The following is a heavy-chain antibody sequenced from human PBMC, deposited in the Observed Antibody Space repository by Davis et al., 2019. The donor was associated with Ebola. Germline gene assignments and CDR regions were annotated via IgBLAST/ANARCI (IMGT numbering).Heavy chain of an antibody. J-gene: IGHJ4*02. CDR1: GFTFSPYW. D-gene: IGHD2-21*01. V-gene: IGHV3-74*01. Sequence: GESLKISCAASGFTFSPYWMHWVRQVPGKGLEWVSRTNKDGTITNYADSVRGRFTISRDNAKNTLYLQMNNLRAEDTAIYYCARDLCGMDDYWGPGTLVTVSS. CDR2: TNKDGTIT. CDR3: ARDLCGMDDY.